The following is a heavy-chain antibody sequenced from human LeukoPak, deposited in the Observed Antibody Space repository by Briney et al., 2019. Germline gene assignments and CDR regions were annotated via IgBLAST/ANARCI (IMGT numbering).Heavy chain of an antibody. CDR1: GDSVSSNSAA. Sequence: SQTLSLTCAISGDSVSSNSAAWNWIRQSPSRGLEWLGRTYYRSKWYNDYAVSVKSRITINPDTSKNQFSLQLNSVTPEDTAVYYCARLVGSKALYSSGYYDVEYYYYYYGMDVWGQGTLVTVSS. V-gene: IGHV6-1*01. CDR2: TYYRSKWYN. D-gene: IGHD3-22*01. CDR3: ARLVGSKALYSSGYYDVEYYYYYYGMDV. J-gene: IGHJ6*02.